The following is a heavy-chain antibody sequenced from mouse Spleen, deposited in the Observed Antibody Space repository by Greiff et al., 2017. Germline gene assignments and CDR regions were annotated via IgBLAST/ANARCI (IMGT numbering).Heavy chain of an antibody. Sequence: EVKVVESGGGLVKPGGSLKLSCAASGFTFSSYGMSWVRQTPEKRLEWVATISGGGSYTYYPDSVKGRFTISRDNAKNNLYLQMSSLRSEDTALYYCARVGYYDAMDYWGQGTSVTVSS. V-gene: IGHV5-9-2*01. D-gene: IGHD2-2*01. CDR2: ISGGGSYT. J-gene: IGHJ4*01. CDR1: GFTFSSYG. CDR3: ARVGYYDAMDY.